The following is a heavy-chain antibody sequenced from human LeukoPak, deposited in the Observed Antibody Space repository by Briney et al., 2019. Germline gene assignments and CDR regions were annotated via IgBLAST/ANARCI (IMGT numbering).Heavy chain of an antibody. V-gene: IGHV4-59*01. CDR2: IYYSGST. J-gene: IGHJ6*02. Sequence: PSEPLSLPCTVSGGSISSYYWSWIRQPPGKGLEWIGYIYYSGSTNYNPSLKSRVTISVDTSKNQFSLKLSSVTAADTAVYYCAREVPRSSSWYYYYYYGMDVWGQGTTVTVSS. CDR1: GGSISSYY. CDR3: AREVPRSSSWYYYYYYGMDV. D-gene: IGHD6-13*01.